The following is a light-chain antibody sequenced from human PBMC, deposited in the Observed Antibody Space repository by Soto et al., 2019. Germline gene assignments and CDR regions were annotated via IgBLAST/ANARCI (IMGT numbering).Light chain of an antibody. V-gene: IGKV3-20*01. CDR2: DTF. Sequence: EIVLTQSPGTLSLSPGERATLSCRASQSLNSNYLAWHQQKPGQAPRLLIYDTFSRATGIPDRFSGSGSGTDFTLTISRLEPEHFAVYFCQQYDYLITFGQGTRLELK. CDR1: QSLNSNY. J-gene: IGKJ5*01. CDR3: QQYDYLIT.